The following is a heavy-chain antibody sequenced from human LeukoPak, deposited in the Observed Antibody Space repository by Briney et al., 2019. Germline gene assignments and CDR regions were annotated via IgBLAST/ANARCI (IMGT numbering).Heavy chain of an antibody. V-gene: IGHV3-30*18. CDR2: MSFDGSKE. Sequence: PGGSLRLSCAASGFTFSAYGMHWVRQVPGKGLEWVAGMSFDGSKEDYADSVKGRFTASRDMSKNTLYLQMSSLRADDTALYYCAKDKHHSGWFEPFDYWGQGTQVTVSS. J-gene: IGHJ4*02. CDR1: GFTFSAYG. CDR3: AKDKHHSGWFEPFDY. D-gene: IGHD6-19*01.